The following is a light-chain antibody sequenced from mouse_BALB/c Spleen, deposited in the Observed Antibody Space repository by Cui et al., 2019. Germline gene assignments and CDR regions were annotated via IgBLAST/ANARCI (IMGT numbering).Light chain of an antibody. Sequence: DIVMTQSPATLSVTPGDRVSLSCRASQSISDYLHWYQQKSHESPRLLIKYASQSISGIPSRFSGSGSVSDFTLSINSVEPEDVGVYYCQNGHSFPPTFGAGTKLELK. CDR2: YAS. V-gene: IGKV5-39*01. CDR1: QSISDY. CDR3: QNGHSFPPT. J-gene: IGKJ5*01.